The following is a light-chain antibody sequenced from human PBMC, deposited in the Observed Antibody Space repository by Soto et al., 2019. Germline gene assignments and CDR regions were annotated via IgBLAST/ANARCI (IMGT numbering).Light chain of an antibody. Sequence: QLVLTQSPSASASLGASVNLTCTLSSGHSSYAIAWHQQQPEKGPRYLMKLNSDGSHNKGDGIPDRFSGSSSGAERYLTISSLQSEDEADYYCQSWGTGIHVFGTGTKLTVL. J-gene: IGLJ1*01. V-gene: IGLV4-69*01. CDR2: LNSDGSH. CDR3: QSWGTGIHV. CDR1: SGHSSYA.